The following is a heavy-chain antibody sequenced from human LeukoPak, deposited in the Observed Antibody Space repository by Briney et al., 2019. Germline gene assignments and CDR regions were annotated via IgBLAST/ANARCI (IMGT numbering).Heavy chain of an antibody. CDR1: GFTFSSYA. D-gene: IGHD6-19*01. J-gene: IGHJ4*02. V-gene: IGHV3-21*01. Sequence: PGGSLRLSCAASGFTFSSYAMHWVRQAPGKGLEWVSAVSTGGSRTFYGDSVKGRFTISRDNAKNSLYLQMNSLRAEDTAVYYCASNGYSGGWGQGTLVTVSS. CDR2: VSTGGSRT. CDR3: ASNGYSGG.